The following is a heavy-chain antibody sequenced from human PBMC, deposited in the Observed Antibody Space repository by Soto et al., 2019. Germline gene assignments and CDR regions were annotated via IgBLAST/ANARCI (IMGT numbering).Heavy chain of an antibody. V-gene: IGHV4-34*01. CDR1: GGSFSGYY. CDR2: INHSGST. Sequence: SETLSLTCAVYGGSFSGYYWSWIRQPPGKGLEWIGEINHSGSTNYNPSLKSRVTISVDTSKNQFSLKLSSVTAADTAVYYCARAGRPLKIVGARTNNFDYWGQGTLVTVSS. D-gene: IGHD1-26*01. CDR3: ARAGRPLKIVGARTNNFDY. J-gene: IGHJ4*02.